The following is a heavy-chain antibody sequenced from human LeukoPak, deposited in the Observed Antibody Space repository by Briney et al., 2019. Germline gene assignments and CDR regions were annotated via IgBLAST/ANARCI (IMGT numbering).Heavy chain of an antibody. CDR3: AKDLSSGWYPYYFDF. Sequence: PGGSLRPSCAASGFTFSNYAMNWVRQAPGKGLEWVSAISGSGAATFNADSVKGRFTISRDNSKNTLYLQMNSLSAEDTAVYYCAKDLSSGWYPYYFDFWGRGTLVTVSS. J-gene: IGHJ4*02. CDR1: GFTFSNYA. D-gene: IGHD6-19*01. CDR2: ISGSGAAT. V-gene: IGHV3-23*01.